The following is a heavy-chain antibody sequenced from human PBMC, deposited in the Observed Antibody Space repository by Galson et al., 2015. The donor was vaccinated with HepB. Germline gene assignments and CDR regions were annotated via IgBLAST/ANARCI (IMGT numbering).Heavy chain of an antibody. CDR3: RSSLQLLHDVFDI. D-gene: IGHD2-2*01. J-gene: IGHJ3*02. V-gene: IGHV3-74*01. Sequence: SLRLSCAASGFTSRNYWMHWVRQAPGKGLVWVSRINSDGSITTYADSVKGRFTISRDNAKNTLYSQMNSLRAEDTAVYYCRSSLQLLHDVFDIWGQGTMVTVSS. CDR2: INSDGSIT. CDR1: GFTSRNYW.